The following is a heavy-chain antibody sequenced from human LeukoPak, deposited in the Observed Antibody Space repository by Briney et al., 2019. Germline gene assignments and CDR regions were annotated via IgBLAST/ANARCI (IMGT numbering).Heavy chain of an antibody. Sequence: GGSLRLSCAASGFTFSNYAMSWVRQAPGKGLEWVSGIRGSGGGTIYADSVQGRFTISRDNSKNTLYLQMNSLRAEDTAVYYCAREAATAGGSGYWGHGMPITVSS. CDR1: GFTFSNYA. CDR2: IRGSGGGT. V-gene: IGHV3-23*01. J-gene: IGHJ4*03. CDR3: AREAATAGGSGY. D-gene: IGHD2-8*02.